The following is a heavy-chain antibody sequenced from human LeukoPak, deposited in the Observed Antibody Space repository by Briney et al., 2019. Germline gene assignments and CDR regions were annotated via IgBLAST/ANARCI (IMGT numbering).Heavy chain of an antibody. J-gene: IGHJ1*01. D-gene: IGHD3-22*01. Sequence: GGSLRLSCSASGFSFSNFAMHWVRQAPGKGLEWVASISSSSSLIYYTDSVKGRFTISRDNAKNSLYLQMNSLRAEDTAVYYCARGDYYDSSGYSQYFQHWGQGTLVTVSS. CDR3: ARGDYYDSSGYSQYFQH. CDR2: ISSSSSLI. V-gene: IGHV3-21*01. CDR1: GFSFSNFA.